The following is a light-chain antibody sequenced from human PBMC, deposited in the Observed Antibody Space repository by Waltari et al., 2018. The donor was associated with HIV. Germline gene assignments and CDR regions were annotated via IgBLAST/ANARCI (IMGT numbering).Light chain of an antibody. CDR2: EDR. V-gene: IGLV3-1*01. CDR1: NLGDKY. CDR3: QAWDNSTAV. J-gene: IGLJ2*01. Sequence: SYELTQPPSVSVSPGQTASITCSGDNLGDKYVSWYQQKPGRSPLLVIYEDRERPSGIPERLSGSNSGNTATLTVSGTQAMDEADYYCQAWDNSTAVFGGGTKLTVL.